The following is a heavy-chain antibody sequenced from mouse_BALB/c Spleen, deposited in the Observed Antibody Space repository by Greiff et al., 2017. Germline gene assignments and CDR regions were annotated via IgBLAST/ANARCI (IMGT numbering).Heavy chain of an antibody. D-gene: IGHD1-1*01. CDR3: ARGITTGYYAMDY. Sequence: EVNVVESGGGLVKPGGSLKLSCAASGFTFSSYAMSWVRQTPEKRLEWVASISSGGSTYYPDSVKGRFTISRDNARNILYLQMSSLRSEDTAMYYCARGITTGYYAMDYWGQGTSVTVSS. J-gene: IGHJ4*01. V-gene: IGHV5-6-5*01. CDR2: ISSGGST. CDR1: GFTFSSYA.